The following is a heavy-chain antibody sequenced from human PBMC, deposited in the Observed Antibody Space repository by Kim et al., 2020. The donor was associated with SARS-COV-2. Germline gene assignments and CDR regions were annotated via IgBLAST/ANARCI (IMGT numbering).Heavy chain of an antibody. V-gene: IGHV4-34*01. D-gene: IGHD4-17*01. J-gene: IGHJ4*02. CDR3: ASLSLPTSTRGGATVSLPPFPLLPG. CDR1: GGSFSGYY. CDR2: INHSGST. Sequence: SETLSLTCAVYGGSFSGYYWSWIRQPPGKGLEWIGEINHSGSTNHNPSLKSRVTISVDTSKNQFSLKLSSVTAADTAVYYCASLSLPTSTRGGATVSLPPFPLLPGWGQGTLVTVSS.